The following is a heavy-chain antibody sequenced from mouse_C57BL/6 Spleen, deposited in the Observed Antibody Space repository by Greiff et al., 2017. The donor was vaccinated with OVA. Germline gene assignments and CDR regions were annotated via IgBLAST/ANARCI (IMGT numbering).Heavy chain of an antibody. Sequence: QVQLQQPGAELVRPGTSVKLSCTASGYTFTSYWMHWVKQRPGQGLEWIGVIDPSDSYTNYNQKFKGKATLTVDTSSSTAYMQLSSLTSEDSAVYYCARDSKSYAMDYWGQGTSVTVSS. V-gene: IGHV1-59*01. J-gene: IGHJ4*01. CDR1: GYTFTSYW. CDR3: ARDSKSYAMDY. CDR2: IDPSDSYT.